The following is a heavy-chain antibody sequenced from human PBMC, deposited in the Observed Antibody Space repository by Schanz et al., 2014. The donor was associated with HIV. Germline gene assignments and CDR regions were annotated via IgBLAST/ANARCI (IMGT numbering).Heavy chain of an antibody. CDR3: XXXXXXYCSGGSCPYGXXXXXX. CDR2: INPNSGGT. V-gene: IGHV1-2*02. J-gene: IGHJ4*02. CDR1: GYTFTSYD. D-gene: IGHD2-15*01. Sequence: QVQLVQSGAEVKMPGASVKVSCKASGYTFTSYDINWVRQATGQGLEWMGWINPNSGGTNYAQKFQGRVTMTRDTSISTAYMXXXXXRSDDTAXXXXXXXXXXYCSGGSCPYGXXXXXXWGQGTLVTVSS.